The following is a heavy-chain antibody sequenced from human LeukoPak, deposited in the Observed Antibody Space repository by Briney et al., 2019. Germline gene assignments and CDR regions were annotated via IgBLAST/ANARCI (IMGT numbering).Heavy chain of an antibody. J-gene: IGHJ4*02. V-gene: IGHV3-48*03. CDR1: GFFLTTYE. D-gene: IGHD3-22*01. Sequence: GGSLRFCCAASGFFLTTYEMYWVRQARGKGLELVSYVRSSGDSIYYADSVKGLFIISRDNAKNSLTLQINSLRAEDTAIYYCAREYYYDISGYFLDYWGQGTLVTVSS. CDR3: AREYYYDISGYFLDY. CDR2: VRSSGDSI.